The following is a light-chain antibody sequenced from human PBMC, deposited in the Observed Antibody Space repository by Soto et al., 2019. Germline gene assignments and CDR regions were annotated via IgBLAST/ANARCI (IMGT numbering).Light chain of an antibody. CDR1: QSTSSW. Sequence: IQMPQSPSTLSASVGDTVTITCRASQSTSSWLAWYQQKPGKAPKVLIYDVSSLESGVPSRFSGSGSGTEFTLTINSLQPDDFATYYCQQYNTYSGTFGPGTKVDIK. V-gene: IGKV1-5*01. CDR3: QQYNTYSGT. CDR2: DVS. J-gene: IGKJ1*01.